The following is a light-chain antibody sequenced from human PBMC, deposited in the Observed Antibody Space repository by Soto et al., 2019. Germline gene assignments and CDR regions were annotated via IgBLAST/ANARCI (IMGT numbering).Light chain of an antibody. CDR1: QSIGSW. CDR2: KAS. Sequence: DIQMTQSPSTLSASVGDRVTITCRASQSIGSWLAWYQQKPGKAPNLLIYKASYLESGVPSRFTGSGSGTDFTLTISSLQPNDSATYYCQQYYTYSTFGQGTKLEMK. CDR3: QQYYTYST. V-gene: IGKV1-5*03. J-gene: IGKJ2*01.